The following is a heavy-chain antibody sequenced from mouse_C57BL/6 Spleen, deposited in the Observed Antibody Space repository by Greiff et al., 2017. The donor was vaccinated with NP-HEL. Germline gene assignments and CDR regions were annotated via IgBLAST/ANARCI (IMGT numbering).Heavy chain of an antibody. Sequence: VQLKQSGPELVKPGDSVKISCKASGYSFTGYFMNWVMQSHGKSLEWIGRINPYNGDTFYNQKFKGKATLTVDKSSSTAHMELRSLTSEDSAVYYCARRSYDYDVGFAYWGQGTLVTVSA. CDR1: GYSFTGYF. D-gene: IGHD2-4*01. V-gene: IGHV1-20*01. CDR2: INPYNGDT. J-gene: IGHJ3*01. CDR3: ARRSYDYDVGFAY.